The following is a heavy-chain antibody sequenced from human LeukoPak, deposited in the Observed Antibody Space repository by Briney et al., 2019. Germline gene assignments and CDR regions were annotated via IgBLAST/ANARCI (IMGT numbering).Heavy chain of an antibody. J-gene: IGHJ4*02. V-gene: IGHV3-21*01. D-gene: IGHD3-10*01. Sequence: GGSLRLSCAASGFTFSTYNMNWVRQAPGKGLEWVSSITSSSSYIYYADSVKGRFTISRDNAKNSLYLQMNSLRAEDTAVYYCAKPVRGVIITSYFDYWGQGTLVTVSS. CDR3: AKPVRGVIITSYFDY. CDR2: ITSSSSYI. CDR1: GFTFSTYN.